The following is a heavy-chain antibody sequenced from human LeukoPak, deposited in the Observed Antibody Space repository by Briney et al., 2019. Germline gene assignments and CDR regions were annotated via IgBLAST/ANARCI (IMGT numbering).Heavy chain of an antibody. CDR3: ARGAPYDSSGYYFGLDY. Sequence: ASVKVSCKASGYTFTGYYMHWVRQAPGQGLEWMGWINPNSGGTNYAQKFQGRVTMTRDTSISTAYMELSRLRSDDTAVYYCARGAPYDSSGYYFGLDYWGQRTLVTVSS. D-gene: IGHD3-22*01. CDR1: GYTFTGYY. J-gene: IGHJ4*02. V-gene: IGHV1-2*02. CDR2: INPNSGGT.